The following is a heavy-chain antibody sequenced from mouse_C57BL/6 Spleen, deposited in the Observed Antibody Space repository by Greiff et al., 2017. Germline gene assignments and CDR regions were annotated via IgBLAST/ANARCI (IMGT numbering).Heavy chain of an antibody. D-gene: IGHD2-5*01. Sequence: QVQLQQPGAELVKPGASVQLSCKASGYTFTSYWMHWVKQRPGQGLEWIGMIHPNRGSPTYNEKFQIKATLTVDKSSSTAYMQLSSLASEDSAVYYCAPMGSYSNRYFDVWGTGTTVTVSS. V-gene: IGHV1-64*01. CDR1: GYTFTSYW. CDR2: IHPNRGSP. J-gene: IGHJ1*03. CDR3: APMGSYSNRYFDV.